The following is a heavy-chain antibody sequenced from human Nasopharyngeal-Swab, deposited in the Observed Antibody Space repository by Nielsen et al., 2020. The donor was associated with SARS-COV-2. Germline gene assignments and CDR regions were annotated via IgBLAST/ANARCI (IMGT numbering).Heavy chain of an antibody. CDR2: ISYEGSNK. CDR3: AKERAFQTQEDVVGY. CDR1: GFTFSSYG. V-gene: IGHV3-30*18. J-gene: IGHJ4*02. D-gene: IGHD1-26*01. Sequence: GESLKISCAASGFTFSSYGMHWVRQAPGKGLEWVAVISYEGSNKYYADSVKGRFTISRDNSKNTLYLQMNRLRAEDTAVYYCAKERAFQTQEDVVGYWGQGTLVTVSS.